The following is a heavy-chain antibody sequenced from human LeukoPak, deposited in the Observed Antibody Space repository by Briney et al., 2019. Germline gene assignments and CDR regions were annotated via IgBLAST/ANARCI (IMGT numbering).Heavy chain of an antibody. CDR3: ARGRGYSGYADS. J-gene: IGHJ4*02. V-gene: IGHV3-21*01. CDR1: GFTFSSYS. CDR2: ISSSSSYI. Sequence: GGSLRLSCAASGFTFSSYSMNWVRQAPGKGLEWVSSISSSSSYIYYADSVKGRFTISRDNAKNSLYLQMSSLRAEDTAVYYCARGRGYSGYADSWGQGTLVTVSS. D-gene: IGHD5-12*01.